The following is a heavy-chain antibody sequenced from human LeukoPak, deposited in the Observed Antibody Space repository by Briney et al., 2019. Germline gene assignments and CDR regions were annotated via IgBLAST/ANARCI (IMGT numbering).Heavy chain of an antibody. V-gene: IGHV1-69*13. CDR1: GYTFTSYA. D-gene: IGHD2-2*01. J-gene: IGHJ4*02. CDR3: ARGLLPQYCSSTSCYAAFRY. CDR2: IIPIFGTA. Sequence: SVKVSCKASGYTFTSYAISWVRQAPGQGLEWMGGIIPIFGTANYAQKFQGRVTITADESTSTAYMELSSLRSEDTAVYYCARGLLPQYCSSTSCYAAFRYWGQGTLVTVSS.